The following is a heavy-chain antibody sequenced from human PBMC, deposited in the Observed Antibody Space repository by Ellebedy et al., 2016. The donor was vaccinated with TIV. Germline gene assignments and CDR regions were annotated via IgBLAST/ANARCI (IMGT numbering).Heavy chain of an antibody. J-gene: IGHJ5*02. CDR1: GGTFSSYA. Sequence: AASVKVSCKASGGTFSSYAISWVRQAPGQGLEWMGRIIPILGIANYAQKFQGRVTITADKSTSTAYMELSSLRSEDTAVYYCARDPGEDTAMVTRNWFDPWGQGTLVTVSS. CDR3: ARDPGEDTAMVTRNWFDP. V-gene: IGHV1-69*04. D-gene: IGHD5-18*01. CDR2: IIPILGIA.